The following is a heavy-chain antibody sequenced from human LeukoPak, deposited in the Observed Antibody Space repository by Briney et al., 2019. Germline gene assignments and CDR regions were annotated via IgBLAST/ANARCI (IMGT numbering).Heavy chain of an antibody. D-gene: IGHD3-10*01. CDR3: ARDLFPLLWFGELIKDPLGY. J-gene: IGHJ4*02. CDR1: GYTFTSYG. Sequence: ASVKVSCKASGYTFTSYGISWVRQAPGQGLEWMGWISAYNGNTNYAQKLHGRVTMTTDTSTSTAYMELRSLRSDDTAVYYCARDLFPLLWFGELIKDPLGYWGQGTLVTVSS. CDR2: ISAYNGNT. V-gene: IGHV1-18*01.